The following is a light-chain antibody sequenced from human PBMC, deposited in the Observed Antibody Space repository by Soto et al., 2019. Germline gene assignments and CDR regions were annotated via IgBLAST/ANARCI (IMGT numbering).Light chain of an antibody. J-gene: IGKJ4*01. V-gene: IGKV3-15*01. CDR1: QSVGRN. CDR3: QQYNNWPPLT. CDR2: GAS. Sequence: EVVMTQAPPTLSVSPGERATLSCRASQSVGRNLAWYQQRPGQAPRLLIYGASARATGVPVRFSGSGSATEFALTISSLQSEDIAVYYCQQYNNWPPLTFGGGTKVEIK.